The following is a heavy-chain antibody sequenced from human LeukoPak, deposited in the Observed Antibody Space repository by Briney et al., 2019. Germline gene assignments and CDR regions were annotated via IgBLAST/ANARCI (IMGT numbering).Heavy chain of an antibody. V-gene: IGHV3-7*01. CDR1: GFTFSSYW. CDR3: ARIPAVHGRFWFDP. Sequence: PGGSLRLSCATSGFTFSSYWISWVRQAPEKGLEWVANIKQDGSEKYYVDSVKGRFTISRDDAENSLYLQMNSLRAEDTAVYYCARIPAVHGRFWFDPWGQGTLLTVSS. J-gene: IGHJ5*02. CDR2: IKQDGSEK. D-gene: IGHD2-2*01.